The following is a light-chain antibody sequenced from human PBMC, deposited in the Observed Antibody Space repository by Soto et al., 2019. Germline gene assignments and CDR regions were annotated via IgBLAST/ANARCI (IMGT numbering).Light chain of an antibody. Sequence: EIVMTQSPATLAVSPGDTATLSCWASQSLGGNLAWYQQKPGQAPRLLIFRASSRATGVPARFSASGSGTEFTLTISGLQSDDFAVYYCQQYSNWPPWTFGPGTKVEIK. V-gene: IGKV3-15*01. CDR3: QQYSNWPPWT. CDR1: QSLGGN. CDR2: RAS. J-gene: IGKJ1*01.